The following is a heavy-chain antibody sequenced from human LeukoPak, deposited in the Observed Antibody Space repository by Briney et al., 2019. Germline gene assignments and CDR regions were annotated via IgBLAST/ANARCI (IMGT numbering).Heavy chain of an antibody. J-gene: IGHJ4*03. V-gene: IGHV4-34*01. CDR2: INHRGDT. CDR1: GGSFSSYY. CDR3: ARGPTISETGYFDY. D-gene: IGHD1-1*01. Sequence: PSETLSLTCAVYGGSFSSYYWSWIRQSPGKGLEWIVEINHRGDTNCNPSVKSRVTISVDTSKNQFSLKVTSLTAADTAVYYCARGPTISETGYFDYWGQGTLVTVSS.